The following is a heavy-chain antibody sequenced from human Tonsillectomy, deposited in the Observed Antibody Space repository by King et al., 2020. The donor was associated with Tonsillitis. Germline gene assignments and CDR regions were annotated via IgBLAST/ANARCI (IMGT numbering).Heavy chain of an antibody. D-gene: IGHD3-3*01. Sequence: FTLQESGPALVKPTQTLTLTCTFSGFSLSASGMCVSWIRQPPGKALEWLALIDWDDYKYYSTSLKTRLTISKDTSKNQVVLTMTNMDPVDTATYYCARGTSVFRFLPPYYYYMDVWGKGTTVIVS. CDR3: ARGTSVFRFLPPYYYYMDV. CDR1: GFSLSASGMC. J-gene: IGHJ6*03. CDR2: IDWDDYK. V-gene: IGHV2-70*01.